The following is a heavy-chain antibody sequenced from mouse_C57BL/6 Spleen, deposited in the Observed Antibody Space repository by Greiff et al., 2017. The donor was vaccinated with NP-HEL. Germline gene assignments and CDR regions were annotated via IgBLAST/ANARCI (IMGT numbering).Heavy chain of an antibody. Sequence: QVQLQQPGAELVMPGASVKLSCKASGYTFTSYWMHWVKQRPGQGLEWIGEIDPSDSYTNYNQKFKGKSTLTVDKSSSTAYMQLRSLTSEDSAVYYCAYAHDGWYFDVWGTGTTVTVSS. CDR1: GYTFTSYW. D-gene: IGHD6-5*01. CDR3: AYAHDGWYFDV. CDR2: IDPSDSYT. J-gene: IGHJ1*03. V-gene: IGHV1-69*01.